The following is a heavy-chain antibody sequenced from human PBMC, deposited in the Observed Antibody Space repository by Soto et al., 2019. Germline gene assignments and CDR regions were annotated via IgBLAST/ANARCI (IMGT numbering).Heavy chain of an antibody. V-gene: IGHV3-66*01. J-gene: IGHJ6*03. CDR1: GFTVSSNY. CDR2: IYSGGST. D-gene: IGHD6-6*01. Sequence: GGSLRLSCAASGFTVSSNYMSWVRQAPGKGLEWVSVIYSGGSTYYADSVKGRFTISRDNSKNTLYLQMNSLRVEDTAVYYCARDRSRPDYYYMDVWGKGTTVTVSS. CDR3: ARDRSRPDYYYMDV.